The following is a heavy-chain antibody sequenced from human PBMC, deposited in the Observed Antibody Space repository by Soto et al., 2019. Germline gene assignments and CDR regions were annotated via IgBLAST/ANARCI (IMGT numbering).Heavy chain of an antibody. J-gene: IGHJ5*02. CDR2: INHSGST. D-gene: IGHD6-13*01. V-gene: IGHV4-34*01. CDR3: AVKQQLVEYNWFDP. CDR1: GGSFSGYY. Sequence: PSQNLSLTCAVYGGSFSGYYWSWIRQPPGKGLEWIGEINHSGSTNYNPSLKSRVTISVDTSKNQFSLKLSSVTAADTAVYYCAVKQQLVEYNWFDPWGQGTLVT.